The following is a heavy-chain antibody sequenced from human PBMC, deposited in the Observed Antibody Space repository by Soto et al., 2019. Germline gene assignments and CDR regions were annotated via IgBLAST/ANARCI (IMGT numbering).Heavy chain of an antibody. CDR2: IYPGDSDT. V-gene: IGHV5-51*01. D-gene: IGHD1-7*01. CDR3: ARFYNWNSDEGYFDY. CDR1: GYSFTSYW. J-gene: IGHJ4*02. Sequence: TGESLKISCKGSGYSFTSYWIGWVRQMPGKGLEWMGIIYPGDSDTRYSPSFQGQVTISADKSISTAYLQWSSLKASDTAMYYCARFYNWNSDEGYFDYWGQGTLVTVSS.